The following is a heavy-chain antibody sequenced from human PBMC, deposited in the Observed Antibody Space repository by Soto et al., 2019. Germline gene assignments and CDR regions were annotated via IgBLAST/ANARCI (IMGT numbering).Heavy chain of an antibody. J-gene: IGHJ4*02. CDR1: GDTFSRYY. Sequence: ASETLSLTCSVSGDTFSRYYMNWVRQAPGKGLEWVGYISYTGSTNYNPSLRSRVTMSLEPSQNQFSLTLISVTAPDTAVLFCGRGFDSSHDYSCPFPYWPQ. CDR3: GRGFDSSHDYSCPFPY. V-gene: IGHV4-59*01. D-gene: IGHD3-22*01. CDR2: ISYTGST.